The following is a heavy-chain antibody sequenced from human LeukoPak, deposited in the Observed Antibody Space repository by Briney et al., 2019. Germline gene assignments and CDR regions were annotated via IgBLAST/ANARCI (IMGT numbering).Heavy chain of an antibody. D-gene: IGHD5-24*01. CDR3: ARDGGGGFNQIDF. Sequence: GGSLRLSCAASGFTFSNYTMHWVRQGLVKGLESMAVVSHDGIQTYYADSVKGRFTTSRDNSKSTLFLQMNSLRAEDTAVYYCARDGGGGFNQIDFSGQGTLVTVSS. CDR1: GFTFSNYT. CDR2: VSHDGIQT. J-gene: IGHJ4*02. V-gene: IGHV3-30-3*01.